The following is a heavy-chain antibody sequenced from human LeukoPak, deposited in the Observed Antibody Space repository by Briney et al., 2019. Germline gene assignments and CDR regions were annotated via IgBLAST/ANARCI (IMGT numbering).Heavy chain of an antibody. D-gene: IGHD6-19*01. V-gene: IGHV6-1*01. J-gene: IGHJ4*02. CDR1: GGSDSSNSAA. CDR2: TYYRSKWYN. CDR3: AREPDYSGCDC. Sequence: SQTLSLTCASSGGSDSSNSAAWHWIRQSPSGGLEWLGRTYYRSKWYNEYAASVKSRITIKPDTSKNQFSLQLNSLTPENTAVYYCAREPDYSGCDCWGQGTLVTVSS.